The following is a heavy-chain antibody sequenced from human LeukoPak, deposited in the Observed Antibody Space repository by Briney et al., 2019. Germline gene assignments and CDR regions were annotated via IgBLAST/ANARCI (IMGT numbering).Heavy chain of an antibody. J-gene: IGHJ4*02. CDR3: ARDLTVGDSFSDY. V-gene: IGHV3-11*06. CDR2: MSRSSSYT. D-gene: IGHD5/OR15-5a*01. Sequence: PGGSLRLSRAASGFTLSDYYMNWIRQASGKGLEWVSYMSRSSSYTNYADSVKGRFTISRDDANNSLYLQTDSLRADDTAVYYCARDLTVGDSFSDYWGQGALVTVSS. CDR1: GFTLSDYY.